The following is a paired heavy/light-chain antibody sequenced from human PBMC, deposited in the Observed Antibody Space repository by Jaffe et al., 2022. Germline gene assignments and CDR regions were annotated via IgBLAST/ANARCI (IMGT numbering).Light chain of an antibody. J-gene: IGKJ5*01. V-gene: IGKV1-17*03. CDR2: ASF. CDR1: QGISNY. Sequence: DIQMTQSPPAMSASIGDTVTITCRASQGISNYLAWFQQKPGKVPQRLIYASFSLQSGVPSRFSGSGSGTEFTLTISSLQPEDFATYYCQQYESYPLTFGQGTRLEIK. CDR3: QQYESYPLT.
Heavy chain of an antibody. CDR1: GFTFSTYW. Sequence: EVQLVESGGGLVQPGGSLRLSCAASGFTFSTYWMSWVRQAPGKGPEWVANINEDGSDKYYADSVTGRFTISRDNAKNSLYLQMHSLRVEDTAVYYCARDEGTILGRYCRGTSCYHPLESWGQGALVTVSS. D-gene: IGHD2-2*01. J-gene: IGHJ4*02. CDR3: ARDEGTILGRYCRGTSCYHPLES. CDR2: INEDGSDK. V-gene: IGHV3-7*05.